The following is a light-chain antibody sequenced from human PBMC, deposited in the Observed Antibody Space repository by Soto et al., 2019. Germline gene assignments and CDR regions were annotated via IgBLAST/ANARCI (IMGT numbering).Light chain of an antibody. CDR1: QGISSW. J-gene: IGKJ4*01. Sequence: DIQMTQSPSSVSASVGDRVTITCRASQGISSWLAWYQLKAGKAPKLLIYAASSLQSGVPSRFSGSGSGTDFTLTISSLQPEDFATYYCQQANSFPLTFGGGTKVEIK. CDR3: QQANSFPLT. CDR2: AAS. V-gene: IGKV1D-12*01.